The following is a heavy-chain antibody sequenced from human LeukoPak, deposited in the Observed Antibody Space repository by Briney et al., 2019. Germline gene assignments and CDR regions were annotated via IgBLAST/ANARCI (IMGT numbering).Heavy chain of an antibody. CDR1: GYTFTGYY. CDR3: ARDDMFNY. V-gene: IGHV1-2*02. J-gene: IGHJ4*02. CDR2: INPKNGGT. Sequence: ASVKVSCKASGYTFTGYYIYWVRQAPGQGLEWMGWINPKNGGTSYSQKFQGRVTMTRDTSISTVYMELNRLTSDDTAVYYCARDDMFNYWGQGTLVTVSS.